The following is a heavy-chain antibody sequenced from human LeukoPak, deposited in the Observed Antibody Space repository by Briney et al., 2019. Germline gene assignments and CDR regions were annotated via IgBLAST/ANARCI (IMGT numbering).Heavy chain of an antibody. CDR1: GFTFSNYG. CDR2: IWYDGNNK. J-gene: IGHJ4*02. CDR3: ARNRYGGYDRDY. Sequence: GRSLRLSCAASGFTFSNYGMHWVREAPGKGLEWVAVIWYDGNNKYYADSVKGRFTISRDNAKNSLSLQMNSLRDEDTAVYYCARNRYGGYDRDYWGQGTLVTVSS. V-gene: IGHV3-33*01. D-gene: IGHD5-12*01.